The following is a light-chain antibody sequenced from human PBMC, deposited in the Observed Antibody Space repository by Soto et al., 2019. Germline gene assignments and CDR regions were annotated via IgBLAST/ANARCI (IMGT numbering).Light chain of an antibody. Sequence: SVLTQPPSASGSPGQSVTISCTGTSSDVGCYNYVSWYQQYPGRAPKLMIYEVTKRPSGVPDRFSGSKSGNTASLTVSGLQAEDEADYYCSSYAASNNFYFVFGGGTKLTVL. CDR1: SSDVGCYNY. CDR3: SSYAASNNFYFV. J-gene: IGLJ3*02. V-gene: IGLV2-8*01. CDR2: EVT.